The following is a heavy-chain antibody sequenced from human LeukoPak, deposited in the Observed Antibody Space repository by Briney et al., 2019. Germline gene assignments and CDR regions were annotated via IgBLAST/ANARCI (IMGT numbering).Heavy chain of an antibody. CDR1: GFTFSSYW. CDR3: ARGRRYCSGGSCTTPRLYFDY. Sequence: GGSLRLSCAASGFTFSSYWMSWVRQAPGKGLEWVANIKQDGREKYYVDSVKGRFTISRDNAKNSLYLQMNSLRAEDTAVYYCARGRRYCSGGSCTTPRLYFDYWGQGTLVTVSS. V-gene: IGHV3-7*03. D-gene: IGHD2-15*01. J-gene: IGHJ4*02. CDR2: IKQDGREK.